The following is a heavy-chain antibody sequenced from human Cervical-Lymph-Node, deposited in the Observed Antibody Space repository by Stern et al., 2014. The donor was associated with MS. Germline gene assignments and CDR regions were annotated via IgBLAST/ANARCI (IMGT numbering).Heavy chain of an antibody. CDR2: IYSYETDT. CDR1: GFTVSSDW. V-gene: IGHV3-74*02. CDR3: VKGAPMDV. Sequence: VQLGQSGGGLVQPGGSLRLSCAASGFTVSSDWMYWVRQTPAKGLVWVSRIYSYETDTAYADFVEGRFTISRDNAKNTLYLQMNSLRVEYSAVYYCVKGAPMDVWGQGTTVTVSS. J-gene: IGHJ6*02.